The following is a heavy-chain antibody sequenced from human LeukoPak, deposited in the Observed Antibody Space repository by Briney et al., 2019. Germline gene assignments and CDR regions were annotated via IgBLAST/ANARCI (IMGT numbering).Heavy chain of an antibody. CDR3: ATMYSSGWFQH. D-gene: IGHD6-19*01. CDR1: GYSFTSYW. Sequence: GESLKISCKGSGYSFTSYWIGWVRQMPGRGLEWMGIIYPGDSDTRYSPSFQGQVTISADKSICTAYLQWSSLKASGTAMYYCATMYSSGWFQHWGQGTLVTVSS. CDR2: IYPGDSDT. V-gene: IGHV5-51*01. J-gene: IGHJ1*01.